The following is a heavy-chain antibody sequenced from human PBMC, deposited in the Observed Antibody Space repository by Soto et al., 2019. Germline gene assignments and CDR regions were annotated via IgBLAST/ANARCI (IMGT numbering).Heavy chain of an antibody. CDR2: IYHSGST. CDR1: GDSISSSNW. Sequence: QVQLQESGPGLVKPSGTLSLTCAVSGDSISSSNWWSWVRQPPGKGLEWIGQIYHSGSTNYNPSLKRRXTXSVXKPKDQVSVSMTSVPAAETAVHYCAPHSGGWFRDYWGQGTLVAVSS. CDR3: APHSGGWFRDY. V-gene: IGHV4-4*02. J-gene: IGHJ4*02. D-gene: IGHD1-26*01.